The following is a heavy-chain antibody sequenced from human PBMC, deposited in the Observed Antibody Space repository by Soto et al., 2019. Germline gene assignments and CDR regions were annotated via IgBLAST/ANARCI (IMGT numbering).Heavy chain of an antibody. J-gene: IGHJ2*01. CDR2: IRTGHYGRTT. D-gene: IGHD2-15*01. Sequence: RHVLEKRMEWVGFIRTGHYGRTTEYAASVRGRFTISRDDSKYIAYLQMNSLETEDTAVYYCTRVYFFCRYGAHRFLHSCPTRRASDL. V-gene: IGHV3-49*02. CDR3: TRVYFFCRYGAHRFLHSCPTRRASDL.